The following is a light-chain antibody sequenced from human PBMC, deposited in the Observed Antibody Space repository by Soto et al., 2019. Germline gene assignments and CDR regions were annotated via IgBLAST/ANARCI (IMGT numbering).Light chain of an antibody. Sequence: QSALTQPASVSGSPGQSIAISCTGTSSDIGGYNCVSWYQQHPGKAPKLMIYDVASRPSGISNRFSGSKSGNTASLTISGLQXEDEADYYCSSCTSSSTPVVFGGGTKVTVL. J-gene: IGLJ2*01. CDR1: SSDIGGYNC. V-gene: IGLV2-14*03. CDR3: SSCTSSSTPVV. CDR2: DVA.